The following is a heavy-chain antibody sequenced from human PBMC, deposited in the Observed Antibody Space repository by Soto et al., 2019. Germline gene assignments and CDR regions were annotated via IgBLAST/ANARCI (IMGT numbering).Heavy chain of an antibody. CDR3: ASGASRWYPYFFDS. J-gene: IGHJ4*02. Sequence: QAQVVQSGAEVRKPGSSVKLSCKASEGTFNSYAIAWVRQAPGQGLEWMGGIIPYYNTLNYAQKFQDRVTITADDSTNTGYMELSSRRSDDTAVYFCASGASRWYPYFFDSWAQGTLVTVSS. V-gene: IGHV1-69*01. CDR2: IIPYYNTL. D-gene: IGHD6-13*01. CDR1: EGTFNSYA.